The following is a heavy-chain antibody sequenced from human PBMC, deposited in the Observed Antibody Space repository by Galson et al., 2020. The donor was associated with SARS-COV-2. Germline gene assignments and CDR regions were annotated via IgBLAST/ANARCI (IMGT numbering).Heavy chain of an antibody. D-gene: IGHD2-15*01. J-gene: IGHJ4*02. CDR2: INHSGST. CDR1: GGSFSGYY. Sequence: SQPLSLTCAVYGGSFSGYYWSWIRQPPGKGLEWIGEINHSGSTNYNPSLKSRVTISEDTSKNQFSLKLSSVTAADTAVYYCARGRECSGGSCYPGYWGQGTLVTVSS. CDR3: ARGRECSGGSCYPGY. V-gene: IGHV4-34*01.